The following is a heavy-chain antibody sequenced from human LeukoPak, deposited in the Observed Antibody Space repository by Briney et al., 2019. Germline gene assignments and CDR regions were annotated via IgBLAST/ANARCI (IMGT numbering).Heavy chain of an antibody. Sequence: SETLSPTCTVSGGSISSYYWNWIRQPPGKGLEWIGNIYYSGSTNYNPSLKSRVTISVDMSKNQFSLKLSSVTAADTAVYYCARGYYDSSGYLQGAFDIWGQGTMVTVSS. V-gene: IGHV4-59*08. CDR1: GGSISSYY. J-gene: IGHJ3*02. D-gene: IGHD3-22*01. CDR3: ARGYYDSSGYLQGAFDI. CDR2: IYYSGST.